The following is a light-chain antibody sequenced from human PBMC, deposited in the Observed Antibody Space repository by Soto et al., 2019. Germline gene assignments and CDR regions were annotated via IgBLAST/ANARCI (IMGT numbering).Light chain of an antibody. CDR1: SSNIDSNS. V-gene: IGLV1-44*01. CDR2: SFN. Sequence: QSVLTQPPSASGAPGQRVTISCSGSSSNIDSNSVNWYQHLPGMAPKLLISSFNQRPSGVPDRFSGSKSGTSASLAISGLQSEDEADYYCSSYTSTSTYVVFGGGTKLTVL. J-gene: IGLJ2*01. CDR3: SSYTSTSTYVV.